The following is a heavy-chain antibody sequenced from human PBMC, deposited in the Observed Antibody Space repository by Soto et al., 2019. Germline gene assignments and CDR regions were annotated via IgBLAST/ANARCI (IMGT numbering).Heavy chain of an antibody. CDR1: GYAFTGYY. CDR2: INPNSGGT. D-gene: IGHD3-22*01. CDR3: ARDGYYYDSSGYYRDAFDI. J-gene: IGHJ3*02. Sequence: ASVKVSCKASGYAFTGYYMHWVRQAPGQGPEWMGWINPNSGGTNYAQKFQGRVTMTRDTSISTAYMELSRLRSDDTAVYYCARDGYYYDSSGYYRDAFDIWR. V-gene: IGHV1-2*02.